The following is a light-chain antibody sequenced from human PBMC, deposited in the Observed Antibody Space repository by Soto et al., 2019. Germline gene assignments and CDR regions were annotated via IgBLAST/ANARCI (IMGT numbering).Light chain of an antibody. CDR3: QHYNNWPFT. J-gene: IGKJ2*01. CDR1: QSVSGSD. V-gene: IGKV3-20*01. CDR2: GVS. Sequence: EVVLTQSPGTLSLSPGERATLSCRASQSVSGSDLAWYQQKPGQAPRLLISGVSNRATGTPDRFSGSGSGTDFTLTISSLQSEDYAVYYCQHYNNWPFTFGQGTNLEIK.